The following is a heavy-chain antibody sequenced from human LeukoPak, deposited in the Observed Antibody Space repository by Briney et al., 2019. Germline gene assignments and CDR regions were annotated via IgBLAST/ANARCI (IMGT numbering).Heavy chain of an antibody. CDR1: GFTFSSYT. CDR3: AAENVDAFDI. J-gene: IGHJ3*02. Sequence: GGSLRLSCAASGFTFSSYTMNWVRQAPGKGLEWVSSISSSSNYIYYADSVKGRFTISRDNAKNSLYLQMNSLRAEDTAVYYCAAENVDAFDIWGQGTMVTVSS. D-gene: IGHD1-1*01. CDR2: ISSSSNYI. V-gene: IGHV3-21*01.